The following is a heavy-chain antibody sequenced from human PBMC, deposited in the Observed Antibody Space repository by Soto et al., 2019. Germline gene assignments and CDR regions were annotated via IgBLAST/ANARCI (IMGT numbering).Heavy chain of an antibody. D-gene: IGHD3-22*01. V-gene: IGHV1-18*04. Sequence: ASVKVSCKASGYTFTSYGLNWVRRSPGQGLEWMGRIASHDGSTVSAQSFQGRLTLTRDTFTNTAYLELGALTSDDTGLYFCWRNDGDDSTNFWGQGTLVTVSS. J-gene: IGHJ4*02. CDR1: GYTFTSYG. CDR2: IASHDGST. CDR3: WRNDGDDSTNF.